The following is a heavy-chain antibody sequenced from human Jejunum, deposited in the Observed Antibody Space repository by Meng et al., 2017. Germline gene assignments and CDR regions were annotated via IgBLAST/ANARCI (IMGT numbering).Heavy chain of an antibody. CDR1: GVSTTAPFY. Sequence: QVPVPESGPGLVKPSGTLSLTCTVSGVSTTAPFYWTWSRQAPGKGLEWIGEVWPSGATYYNPSLSSRITISIDTSNNQFSLEVAFLTVADTAVYYCARAIRERYFDSWGQGTLVTVSS. V-gene: IGHV4-38-2*02. CDR3: ARAIRERYFDS. D-gene: IGHD1-14*01. CDR2: VWPSGAT. J-gene: IGHJ4*02.